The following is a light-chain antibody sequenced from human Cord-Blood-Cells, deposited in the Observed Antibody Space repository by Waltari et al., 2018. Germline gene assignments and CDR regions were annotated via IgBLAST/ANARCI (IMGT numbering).Light chain of an antibody. CDR1: QSLLHSNGYTS. CDR2: LGS. J-gene: IGKJ3*01. CDR3: MQALQTPFT. Sequence: DIVMNQSQLSLPVTSGEAASISCRSSQSLLHSNGYTSLDWYLQKPGHSPQLLNYLGSNRASGVPDRFSGSGSGTDFTLKISRVEAEDVGVYYCMQALQTPFTFGPGTKVDIK. V-gene: IGKV2-28*01.